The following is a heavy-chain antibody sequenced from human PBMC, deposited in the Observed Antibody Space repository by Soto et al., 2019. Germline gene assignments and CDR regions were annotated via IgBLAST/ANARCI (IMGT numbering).Heavy chain of an antibody. CDR2: ISQGGSNP. CDR1: GFTFSNSD. D-gene: IGHD1-26*01. Sequence: QVQLVESGGGVVQPGMSLRLSCAASGFTFSNSDMHWVRQAPGKGLEWVAVISQGGSNPYYADSVKGRFTISRDNSKNTLYLQMNSLRAEDTALYYCAKEASGIYDYYGMDVWGQGTTVTVSS. J-gene: IGHJ6*02. CDR3: AKEASGIYDYYGMDV. V-gene: IGHV3-30*18.